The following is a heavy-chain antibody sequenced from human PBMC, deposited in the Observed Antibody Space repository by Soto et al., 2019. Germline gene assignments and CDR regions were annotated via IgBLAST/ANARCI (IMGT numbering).Heavy chain of an antibody. J-gene: IGHJ6*02. D-gene: IGHD5-12*01. CDR2: IYYSGST. CDR3: ARVPEMATIPSIPYVYGMDV. Sequence: PSETLSLTCTVSGGSISSGGYYWSWIRQHPGKGLEWIGYIYYSGSTYYNPSLKSRVTISVDTSKNQFSLKLSSVTAADTAVYYCARVPEMATIPSIPYVYGMDVWGQGTTVTVSS. CDR1: GGSISSGGYY. V-gene: IGHV4-31*03.